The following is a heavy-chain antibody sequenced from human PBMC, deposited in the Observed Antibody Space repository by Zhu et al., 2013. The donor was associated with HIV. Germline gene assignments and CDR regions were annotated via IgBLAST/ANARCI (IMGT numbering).Heavy chain of an antibody. CDR1: GYTFTGYY. D-gene: IGHD6-13*01. CDR2: INPNNGVT. CDR3: ASSIAAGGVGWDYHYMDV. V-gene: IGHV1-2*02. J-gene: IGHJ6*03. Sequence: QVQLVQSGAEVKKPGASVKVSCKASGYTFTGYYIHWVRQAPGQGLEWMGWINPNNGVTNYAQKFQGRVTMTRDTSISTAYMELNRLRSDDTAVYYCASSIAAGGVGWDYHYMDVWGEGTTVTVSS.